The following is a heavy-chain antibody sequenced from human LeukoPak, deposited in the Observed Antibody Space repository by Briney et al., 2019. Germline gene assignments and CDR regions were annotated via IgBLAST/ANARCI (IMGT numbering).Heavy chain of an antibody. J-gene: IGHJ4*02. CDR2: IKEDGSEE. CDR3: AGSRSGYYEDY. CDR1: GFTFSNYW. Sequence: GGSLRLSRAASGFTFSNYWMSWVRQAPGKGLEWVANIKEDGSEEYYVDSVKGRFTISRDNAKNSLSLQVNSLSAEDTAVYYCAGSRSGYYEDYWGQGTLVTVSS. V-gene: IGHV3-7*01. D-gene: IGHD3-22*01.